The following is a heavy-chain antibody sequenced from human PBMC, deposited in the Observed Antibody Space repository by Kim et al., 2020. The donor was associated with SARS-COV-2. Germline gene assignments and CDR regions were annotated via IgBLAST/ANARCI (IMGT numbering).Heavy chain of an antibody. CDR1: GVSVSRSC. Sequence: SETLSLTCAVSGVSVSRSCWTWIRRPPGKGLEWIGHICYSGSTTFTSSLKSRLSISVDSSKSQISLTLTSVTSADTAIYYCARARSSWGTTVVVLDHFDNWGLGTLVTVSS. CDR2: ICYSGST. CDR3: ARARSSWGTTVVVLDHFDN. D-gene: IGHD3-16*01. V-gene: IGHV4-59*02. J-gene: IGHJ4*02.